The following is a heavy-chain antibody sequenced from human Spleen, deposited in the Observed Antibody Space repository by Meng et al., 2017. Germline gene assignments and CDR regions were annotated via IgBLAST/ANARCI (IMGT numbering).Heavy chain of an antibody. D-gene: IGHD6-19*01. CDR2: IGHSGFT. J-gene: IGHJ5*02. CDR1: GGSISTSGYY. Sequence: QPQLQESGPGLVKTPEALSLTCSVSGGSISTSGYYWGWIRQPPGKGLEWIGSIGHSGFTYYTPSLKSRVTVSIDTSRNQFSLWLTSVTAADTAVYYCVRSSGWVKTGFDPWGQGTLVTVSS. V-gene: IGHV4-39*01. CDR3: VRSSGWVKTGFDP.